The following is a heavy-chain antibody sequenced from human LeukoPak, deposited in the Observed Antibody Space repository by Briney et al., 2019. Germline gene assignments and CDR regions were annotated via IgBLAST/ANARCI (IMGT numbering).Heavy chain of an antibody. D-gene: IGHD4-17*01. CDR3: AKSLSPNDYGDYFHTDY. CDR1: GGSFSGYY. CDR2: INHSGST. V-gene: IGHV4-34*01. Sequence: SETLSLTCAVYGGSFSGYYWSWIRQPPGKGLEWIGEINHSGSTNYNPSLKSRVTISVDTSKNQFSLKLSSVTAADTAVYYCAKSLSPNDYGDYFHTDYWGQGTLVTVSS. J-gene: IGHJ4*02.